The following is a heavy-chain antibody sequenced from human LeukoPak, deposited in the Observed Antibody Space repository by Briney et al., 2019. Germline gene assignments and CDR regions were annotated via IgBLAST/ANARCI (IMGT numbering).Heavy chain of an antibody. V-gene: IGHV3-48*01. Sequence: GSLRLSCAASGFTFSSYSMNWVRKAPGKGLEWVSYISSSSSTIYYADSVKGRFTISRDNAKNSLYLQMNSLRAEDTAVYYCALGCSSTSCYFDYWGQGTLVTVSS. D-gene: IGHD2-2*01. CDR1: GFTFSSYS. CDR3: ALGCSSTSCYFDY. J-gene: IGHJ4*01. CDR2: ISSSSSTI.